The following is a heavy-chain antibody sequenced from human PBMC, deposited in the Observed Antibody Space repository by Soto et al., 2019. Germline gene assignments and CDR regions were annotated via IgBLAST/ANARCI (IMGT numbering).Heavy chain of an antibody. CDR2: IYYSGST. CDR3: AMAPEYGSGSYKVDY. J-gene: IGHJ4*02. Sequence: SETQSLTCTVSGGSISGTGYYWGWIRQPPGKGLEWIGSIYYSGSTSYNPSLKSRVTMSVDTSKNQLSLKVSSVTAADTAVYYCAMAPEYGSGSYKVDYWGQGTLVTVSS. CDR1: GGSISGTGYY. D-gene: IGHD3-10*01. V-gene: IGHV4-39*01.